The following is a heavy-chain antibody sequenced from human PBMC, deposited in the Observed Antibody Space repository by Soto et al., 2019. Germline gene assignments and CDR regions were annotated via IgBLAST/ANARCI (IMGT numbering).Heavy chain of an antibody. CDR3: VVSVVTAHAYYFDY. CDR1: GGTFSSYA. Sequence: QVQLVQSGAEVKKPGSSVKVSCKASGGTFSSYAISWVRQAPGQGLEWMGGIIPIFGTAYYAQKFQGRVTITADKSTSTAYLELSSLGSEDTAVYYCVVSVVTAHAYYFDYWGQGTLVTVSS. D-gene: IGHD2-21*02. V-gene: IGHV1-69*06. CDR2: IIPIFGTA. J-gene: IGHJ4*02.